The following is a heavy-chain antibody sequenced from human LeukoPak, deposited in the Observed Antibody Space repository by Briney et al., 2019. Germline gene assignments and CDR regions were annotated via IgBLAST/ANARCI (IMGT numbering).Heavy chain of an antibody. J-gene: IGHJ4*02. CDR2: ISDSGGST. Sequence: GGSLRLSCAASGFTFSTYAMSWVRQAPGKGLQWVSGISDSGGSTYYADSVKGRFTISRDNSKNTLYLQMNSLRAEDTAVYYCAKDRYDKEYFDYWGQGTLVTVSS. CDR3: AKDRYDKEYFDY. V-gene: IGHV3-23*01. CDR1: GFTFSTYA. D-gene: IGHD3-22*01.